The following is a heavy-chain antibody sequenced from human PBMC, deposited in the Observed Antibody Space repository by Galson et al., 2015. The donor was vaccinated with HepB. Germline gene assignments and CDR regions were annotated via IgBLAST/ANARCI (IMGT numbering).Heavy chain of an antibody. CDR1: GFTFTTSN. D-gene: IGHD6-19*01. J-gene: IGHJ4*02. CDR2: ISDDGITA. CDR3: ARDFGWNFDN. V-gene: IGHV3-30-3*01. Sequence: SLRLSCAASGFTFTTSNMHWVRQTPVKGLEWLAIISDDGITAFYADSVKGRFTISRDNSKNTLFLQTNSLRPDDTAVYYCARDFGWNFDNWGQGTLVTVSS.